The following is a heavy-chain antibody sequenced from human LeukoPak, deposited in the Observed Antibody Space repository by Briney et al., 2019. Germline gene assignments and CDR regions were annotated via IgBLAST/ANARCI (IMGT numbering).Heavy chain of an antibody. V-gene: IGHV4-30-2*01. CDR1: GGSISSGGYS. D-gene: IGHD2-15*01. CDR2: IYHSGST. Sequence: SETLSLTCAVSGGSISSGGYSWSWIRQPPGKGLEWLGYIYHSGSTYYNPSLKSRVTISVDRSKNQFSLKLSSVTAADTAVYYCARGHCSGGSCYGSWFDPWGQGTLVTVSS. CDR3: ARGHCSGGSCYGSWFDP. J-gene: IGHJ5*02.